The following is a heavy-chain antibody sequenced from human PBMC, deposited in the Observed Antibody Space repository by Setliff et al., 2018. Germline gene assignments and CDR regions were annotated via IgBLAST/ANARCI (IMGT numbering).Heavy chain of an antibody. CDR1: GGPIRSGSFY. V-gene: IGHV4-61*02. CDR3: AKERYFDWFFEN. CDR2: VHASGSP. D-gene: IGHD3-9*01. Sequence: PSETLSLTCTVSGGPIRSGSFYWSWIRQSAEKGLEWIGRVHASGSPNYNPSFKGRVTISLDTSTNQFSLNLNSVTAADTAVYYCAKERYFDWFFENWGQGTLVTVSS. J-gene: IGHJ4*02.